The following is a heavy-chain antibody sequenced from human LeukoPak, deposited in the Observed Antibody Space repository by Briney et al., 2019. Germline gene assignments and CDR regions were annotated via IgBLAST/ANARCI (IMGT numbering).Heavy chain of an antibody. J-gene: IGHJ1*01. V-gene: IGHV4-39*01. Sequence: SETLSLTCTVSGGSLSSSSYYWGWIRQPPGKGLEWIGGIYYSGSTYYNPSLKSRVTISVDTSKNQFSLKLSSVTAADTAVYYCARTPGLSRYSSSSYWGQGTLVTVSS. CDR2: IYYSGST. CDR1: GGSLSSSSYY. CDR3: ARTPGLSRYSSSSY. D-gene: IGHD6-13*01.